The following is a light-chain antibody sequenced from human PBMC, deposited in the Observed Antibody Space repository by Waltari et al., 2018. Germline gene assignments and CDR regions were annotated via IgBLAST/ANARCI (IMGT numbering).Light chain of an antibody. V-gene: IGLV3-25*03. J-gene: IGLJ1*01. CDR2: KDS. Sequence: SYELTHPPSVSVSPGQTATITCSGVALPKQYTYWYQQKSGQAPMLVIYKDSARPSGTPERFSGSSSGTTATLTISGVRAEDEADYYCQSADMSGSYVFGSGTQVIVL. CDR3: QSADMSGSYV. CDR1: ALPKQY.